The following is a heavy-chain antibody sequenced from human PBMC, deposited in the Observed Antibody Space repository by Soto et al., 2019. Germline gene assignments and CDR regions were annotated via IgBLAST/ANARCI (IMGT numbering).Heavy chain of an antibody. Sequence: PGGSLRLSCAASGFTFDDYAMHWVRQAPGKGLEWVSGTSWNSGSIGYADSVKGRFTISRDNAKNSLYLQMNSLRAEDTALYYCAKDNLNPGYSSSWFVRPIWGQGTLVTVSS. V-gene: IGHV3-9*01. D-gene: IGHD6-13*01. CDR2: TSWNSGSI. J-gene: IGHJ4*02. CDR1: GFTFDDYA. CDR3: AKDNLNPGYSSSWFVRPI.